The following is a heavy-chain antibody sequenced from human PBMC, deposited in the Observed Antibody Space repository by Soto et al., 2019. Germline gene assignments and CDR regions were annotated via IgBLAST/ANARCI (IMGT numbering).Heavy chain of an antibody. CDR3: TRVRIYADESGRPFDI. V-gene: IGHV3-72*01. CDR1: GFTFSDHY. CDR2: IRNKANIYST. Sequence: EVQLVESGGGLVQPGGSLRLSCAASGFTFSDHYMDWVRQAPGKWLEWVCRIRNKANIYSTLSASSGKCRLTISRDDSKASLSLQMNSLKTEDTAVYYCTRVRIYADESGRPFDIWGQGTVVTVSS. J-gene: IGHJ3*02. D-gene: IGHD2-8*01.